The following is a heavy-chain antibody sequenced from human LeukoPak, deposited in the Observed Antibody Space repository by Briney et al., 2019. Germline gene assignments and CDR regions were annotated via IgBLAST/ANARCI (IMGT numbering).Heavy chain of an antibody. J-gene: IGHJ6*03. CDR3: AKDPLSNSGYVLLRNYYYYMDV. CDR2: INPSGGST. Sequence: VVSVKVSCKASGYTFTSYYMHWVRQAPGQGLEWMGIINPSGGSTSYAQKFQGRVTMTRDTSTSTVYMELRSLRSEDTAVYYCAKDPLSNSGYVLLRNYYYYMDVWGKGTTVTVSS. CDR1: GYTFTSYY. D-gene: IGHD5-12*01. V-gene: IGHV1-46*01.